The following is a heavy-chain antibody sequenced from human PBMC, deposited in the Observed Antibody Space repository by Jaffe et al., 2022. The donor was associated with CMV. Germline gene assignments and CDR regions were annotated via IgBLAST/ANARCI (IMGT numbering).Heavy chain of an antibody. V-gene: IGHV4-39*01. Sequence: QLQLQESGPGLVKPSETLSLTCTVSGGSISSSSYYWGWIRQPPGKGLEWIGSIYYSGSTYYNPSLKSRVTISVDTSKNQFSLKLSSVTAADTAVYYCARNPTHYYDSSGGDPSFDYWGQGTLVTVSS. CDR2: IYYSGST. CDR3: ARNPTHYYDSSGGDPSFDY. J-gene: IGHJ4*02. CDR1: GGSISSSSYY. D-gene: IGHD3-22*01.